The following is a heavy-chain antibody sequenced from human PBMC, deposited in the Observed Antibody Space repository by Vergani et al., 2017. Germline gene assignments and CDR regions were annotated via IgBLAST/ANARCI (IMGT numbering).Heavy chain of an antibody. V-gene: IGHV3-30*02. CDR1: GFTFSSYG. CDR3: AKQQWLVQGY. CDR2: IRDDGSNK. Sequence: QVQLVESGGGVVQPGGSLRLSCAASGFTFSSYGMHWVRQAPGKGLEWVAFIRDDGSNKYYADSVKGRFTISRDNSKNTLYLQMNSLRAEDTAVYYCAKQQWLVQGYWGQGTLVTVSS. D-gene: IGHD6-19*01. J-gene: IGHJ4*02.